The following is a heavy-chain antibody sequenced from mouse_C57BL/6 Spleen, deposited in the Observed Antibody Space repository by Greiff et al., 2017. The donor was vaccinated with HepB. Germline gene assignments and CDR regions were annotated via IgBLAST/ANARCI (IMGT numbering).Heavy chain of an antibody. CDR1: GFTFSSYA. V-gene: IGHV5-4*01. D-gene: IGHD1-1*01. CDR3: ARDKGTTVDWYFDV. Sequence: EVQGVESGGGLVKPGGSLKLSCAASGFTFSSYAMSWVRQTPEKRLEWVATISDGGSYTYYPDNVKGRFTISRDNAKNNLYLQMSHLKSEDTAMYYCARDKGTTVDWYFDVWGTGTTVTVSS. CDR2: ISDGGSYT. J-gene: IGHJ1*03.